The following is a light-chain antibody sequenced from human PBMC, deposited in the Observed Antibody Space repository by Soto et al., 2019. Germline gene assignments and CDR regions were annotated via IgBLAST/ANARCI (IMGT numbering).Light chain of an antibody. V-gene: IGKV3-11*01. CDR2: DAS. CDR3: QQRSNWPPVT. Sequence: EVVLTQSPATLSLSPGERVTLSCRASQSVSRHLAWYQQKPGQAPRLLILDASDRATGIPARFSGSGSGTNFTLTISSLEPEDFAVYYCQQRSNWPPVTFGGGTKVEIK. CDR1: QSVSRH. J-gene: IGKJ4*01.